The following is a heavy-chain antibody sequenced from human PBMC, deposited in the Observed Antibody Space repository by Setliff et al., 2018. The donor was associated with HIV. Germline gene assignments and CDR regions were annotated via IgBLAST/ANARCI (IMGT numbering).Heavy chain of an antibody. D-gene: IGHD1-20*01. CDR1: GNTFSSHY. CDR3: ARDVGRIGMGQFDS. Sequence: GASVKVSCKASGNTFSSHYMHWVRQAPGKGLEWMGLINPSSGSTTYAQKFQGRVTITADESTSTAYMELSSLRSEDTAVYYCARDVGRIGMGQFDSWGQGTLVTVSS. CDR2: INPSSGST. V-gene: IGHV1-46*01. J-gene: IGHJ4*02.